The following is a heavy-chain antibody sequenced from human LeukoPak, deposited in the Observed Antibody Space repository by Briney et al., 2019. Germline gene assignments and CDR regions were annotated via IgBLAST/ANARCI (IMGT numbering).Heavy chain of an antibody. D-gene: IGHD5-18*01. V-gene: IGHV4-39*01. J-gene: IGHJ4*02. CDR2: IYYSGST. CDR1: GGSISSSSYY. CDR3: AIAADTAMGYYFDY. Sequence: PSETLSLTCTVSGGSISSSSYYWGWIRQPPGKGLEWIGSIYYSGSTYYNPSLKSRVTISVDTSKNQFSLKLSSVTAADTAVYYCAIAADTAMGYYFDYWGQGTLVTVSS.